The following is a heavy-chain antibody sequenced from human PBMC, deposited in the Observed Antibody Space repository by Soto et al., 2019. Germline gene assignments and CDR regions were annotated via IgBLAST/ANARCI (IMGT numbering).Heavy chain of an antibody. D-gene: IGHD3-22*01. CDR1: GYNYDTYW. CDR2: IFPRDSDT. CDR3: ARSYYDSSGYYYDMDY. V-gene: IGHV5-51*01. J-gene: IGHJ4*02. Sequence: GESLKLSCKGSGYNYDTYWIAWVRQMPGKGLEWMGIIFPRDSDTRYRPSFQGQVTISADRSTTTAYLQWYSLKASDTAMYYCARSYYDSSGYYYDMDYWGQGTLVTVS.